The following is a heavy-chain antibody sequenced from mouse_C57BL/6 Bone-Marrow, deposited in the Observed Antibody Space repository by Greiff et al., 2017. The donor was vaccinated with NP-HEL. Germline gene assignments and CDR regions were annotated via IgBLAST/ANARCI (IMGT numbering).Heavy chain of an antibody. J-gene: IGHJ3*01. V-gene: IGHV1-55*01. CDR2: IYPGSGST. D-gene: IGHD2-3*01. CDR3: AREGDGYYEAY. Sequence: QVQLQQPGAELVKPGASVKMSCKASGYTFTSYWITWLKQRLGQGLEWIGDIYPGSGSTNYNEKFKSKATLTVDTSSSTAYMQLSSLTSEDSAVYYCAREGDGYYEAYWGQGTLVTVSA. CDR1: GYTFTSYW.